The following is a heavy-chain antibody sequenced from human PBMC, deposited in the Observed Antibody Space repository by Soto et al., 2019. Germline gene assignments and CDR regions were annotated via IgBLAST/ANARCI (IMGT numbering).Heavy chain of an antibody. CDR3: WRLAVARIFYYYGMDV. J-gene: IGHJ6*02. CDR2: IYYSGST. V-gene: IGHV4-39*01. D-gene: IGHD6-19*01. CDR1: GGSISSSSYY. Sequence: PSETLSLTCTVSGGSISSSSYYWGWIRQPPGKGLEWIGSIYYSGSTYYNPSLKSRVTISVDTSKNQFSLKLSSVTAADTAVYYCWRLAVARIFYYYGMDVSGHGTTLTVSS.